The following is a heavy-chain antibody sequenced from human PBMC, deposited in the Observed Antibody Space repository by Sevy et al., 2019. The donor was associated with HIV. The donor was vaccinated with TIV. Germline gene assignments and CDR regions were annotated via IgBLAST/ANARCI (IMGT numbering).Heavy chain of an antibody. CDR2: PSAGSDRI. D-gene: IGHD2-2*02. CDR1: EFTFSTYS. CDR3: GGGPDIYPYWYFDL. V-gene: IGHV3-48*02. J-gene: IGHJ2*01. Sequence: GGSLRLSCAASEFTFSTYSMNWVRQAPGKGLEWVSYPSAGSDRIYYADSVKGRFTVSTDNAQNSLYLQMNTLGDGGTAVYYCGGGPDIYPYWYFDLWGRGTLVTVSS.